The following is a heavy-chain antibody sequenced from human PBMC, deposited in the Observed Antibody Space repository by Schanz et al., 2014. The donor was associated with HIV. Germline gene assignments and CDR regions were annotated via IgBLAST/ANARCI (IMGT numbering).Heavy chain of an antibody. V-gene: IGHV3-7*01. Sequence: EVQMLESGGGSVQPGGSLRLSCAASGFTFSNFAMSWVRQAPGKGLEWVANIKQDESEKYYADSVKGRFTISRDIAKNSVYLQMISVRAEDTAVYYCASQYSSSSQLEDWGQGTLVTVSS. J-gene: IGHJ4*02. CDR3: ASQYSSSSQLED. D-gene: IGHD6-6*01. CDR1: GFTFSNFA. CDR2: IKQDESEK.